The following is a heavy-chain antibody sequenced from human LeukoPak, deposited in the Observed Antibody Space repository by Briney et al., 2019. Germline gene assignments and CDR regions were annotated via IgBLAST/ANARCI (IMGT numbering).Heavy chain of an antibody. CDR1: GGTFSSYA. J-gene: IGHJ4*02. V-gene: IGHV1-69*04. CDR3: ARDFPPTTYYDYVWGSYRSYYFDX. D-gene: IGHD3-16*02. Sequence: SVKVSCKASGGTFSSYAISWVRQAPGQGLEWMGRIIPILGIANYAQKFQGRVTMTTDTSTSTAYMELRSLRSDDTAVYYCARDFPPTTYYDYVWGSYRSYYFDXXXQXXXXTVXS. CDR2: IIPILGIA.